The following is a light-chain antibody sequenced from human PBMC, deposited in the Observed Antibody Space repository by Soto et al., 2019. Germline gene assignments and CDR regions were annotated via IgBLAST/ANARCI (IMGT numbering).Light chain of an antibody. CDR2: ENN. Sequence: QSALTQPPSVSAAPGQKVTISCSGSSSNIGNNYVSWYQHLPGTAPRLLIFENNKRPSGIPDRFSGSKSGTSATLAITGLQTGDEADYYCGTWDIRLNINWVFGGGTKVTVL. J-gene: IGLJ3*02. CDR3: GTWDIRLNINWV. CDR1: SSNIGNNY. V-gene: IGLV1-51*02.